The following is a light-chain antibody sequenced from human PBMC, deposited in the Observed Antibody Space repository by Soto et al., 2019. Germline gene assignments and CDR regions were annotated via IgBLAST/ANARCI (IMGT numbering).Light chain of an antibody. CDR2: RND. CDR3: ATRDDSLSGHWL. Sequence: QSVLTQPPSASGTPGQRVTISCSGSSSNIGSNYVNWYQHLPGTAPKLLIYRNDQRPSGVPDRFSGSKSGTSASLAISGLRSEDEADYYCATRDDSLSGHWLFGGGTKLTV. V-gene: IGLV1-47*01. CDR1: SSNIGSNY. J-gene: IGLJ3*02.